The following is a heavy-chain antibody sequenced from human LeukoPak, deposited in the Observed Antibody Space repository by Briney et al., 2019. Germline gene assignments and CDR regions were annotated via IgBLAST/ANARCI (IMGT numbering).Heavy chain of an antibody. Sequence: SETLSLTCTVSAGSISGFFWSWIRQPPGKGLEWIGYISYSGSTNYNPSLESRVTISSDTSKDQVSLKLSSVTAADTAVYYCARTYRYGSFPVYHYYMDVWGKGTTVTVSS. CDR2: ISYSGST. V-gene: IGHV4-59*01. J-gene: IGHJ6*03. CDR3: ARTYRYGSFPVYHYYMDV. D-gene: IGHD5-18*01. CDR1: AGSISGFF.